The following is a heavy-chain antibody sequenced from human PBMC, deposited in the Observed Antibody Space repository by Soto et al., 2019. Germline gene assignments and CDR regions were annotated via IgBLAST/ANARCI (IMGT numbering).Heavy chain of an antibody. Sequence: ASVKVSCKASGYTFTSYDINWVRQATGQGLEWMGWMNPNSGNTGYAQKFQGRVTMTRNTSISTAYMELSSLRSEDTAVYYCARGEVIVVVPAANYYMDVWGKGTTVTVSS. D-gene: IGHD2-2*01. V-gene: IGHV1-8*01. CDR2: MNPNSGNT. CDR3: ARGEVIVVVPAANYYMDV. CDR1: GYTFTSYD. J-gene: IGHJ6*03.